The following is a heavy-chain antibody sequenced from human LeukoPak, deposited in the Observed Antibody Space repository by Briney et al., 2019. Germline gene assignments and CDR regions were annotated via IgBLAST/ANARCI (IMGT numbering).Heavy chain of an antibody. CDR2: IYYTGST. CDR3: ARGYVLDV. CDR1: GGSISSGGYY. Sequence: SETLSLTCTVSGGSISSGGYYWSWVRQHPGGGLEWIGYIYYTGSTYYNPSLESRLTISVDTSKNQFSLKLSSVTAADTAVYYCARGYVLDVWGQGTTVAVSS. D-gene: IGHD1-1*01. J-gene: IGHJ6*02. V-gene: IGHV4-31*03.